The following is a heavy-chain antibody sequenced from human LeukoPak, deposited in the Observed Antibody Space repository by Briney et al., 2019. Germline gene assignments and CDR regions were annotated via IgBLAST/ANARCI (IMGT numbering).Heavy chain of an antibody. D-gene: IGHD3-22*01. J-gene: IGHJ4*02. CDR1: GGSISSYY. V-gene: IGHV4-59*01. Sequence: SETLSLTCTVSGGSISSYYWSWIRQPPGKGLEWIGYIYYSGSTNYDPSLKSRVTISVDTSKNQFSLKLSSVTAEDTAVYYCARLGRRGYGDYWGQGTLVTVSS. CDR2: IYYSGST. CDR3: ARLGRRGYGDY.